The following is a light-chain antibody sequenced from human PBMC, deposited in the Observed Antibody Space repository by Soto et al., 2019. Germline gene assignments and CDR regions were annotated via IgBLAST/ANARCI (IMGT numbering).Light chain of an antibody. CDR1: RSNVGSNT. Sequence: QSVLTQPPSASGTPGQRVTISCSGSRSNVGSNTVNWYQQLPGTAPKLMIYEVSKRPSGVPDRFSGSKSGNTASLTVSGLQAEDEADYYCSSFAGSINYVFGTGTKLTVL. CDR2: EVS. J-gene: IGLJ1*01. V-gene: IGLV1-44*01. CDR3: SSFAGSINYV.